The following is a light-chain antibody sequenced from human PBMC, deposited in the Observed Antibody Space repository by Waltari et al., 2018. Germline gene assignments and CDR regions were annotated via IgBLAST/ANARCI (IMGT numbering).Light chain of an antibody. J-gene: IGKJ2*01. CDR3: QHYISLPYT. CDR1: QDIINY. CDR2: DAS. V-gene: IGKV1-33*01. Sequence: DIQMTQSPSSLSAFVGDRVTISCQASQDIINYLTWYQQKPGKAPQVLISDASNLETGVPSRFSGSGSGTNFTFTISSLMPEDIATYYCQHYISLPYTFGQGTKLEIK.